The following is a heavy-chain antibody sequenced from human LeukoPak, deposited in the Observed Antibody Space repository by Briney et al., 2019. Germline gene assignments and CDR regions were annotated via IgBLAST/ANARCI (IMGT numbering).Heavy chain of an antibody. CDR1: GGSISGGDYY. J-gene: IGHJ4*02. D-gene: IGHD3-16*02. CDR2: IHYSGST. CDR3: ARGENYDYVWGSYRYTKHGVYYFDY. Sequence: PSETLSLTCSVSGGSISGGDYYWSWIRQHPGKGLEWIGYIHYSGSTYNNPSLKSRILISVDTSRNQFSLRLSSVTAADTAVYYCARGENYDYVWGSYRYTKHGVYYFDYWGQGTLVTVSS. V-gene: IGHV4-31*03.